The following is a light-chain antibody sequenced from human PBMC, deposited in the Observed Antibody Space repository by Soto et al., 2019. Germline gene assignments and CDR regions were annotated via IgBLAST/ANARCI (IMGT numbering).Light chain of an antibody. CDR3: SSYTSSSVV. V-gene: IGLV2-14*01. J-gene: IGLJ2*01. CDR2: EVS. CDR1: SSDVGGYNY. Sequence: QSVLTQPASVSGSPGQSITISCTGTSSDVGGYNYVSWYQQHPGKAPKLMIYEVSNRPSGVSNRFSGSKSGNTASLTISGLQAEGEADYYCSSYTSSSVVFGGGTKLTVL.